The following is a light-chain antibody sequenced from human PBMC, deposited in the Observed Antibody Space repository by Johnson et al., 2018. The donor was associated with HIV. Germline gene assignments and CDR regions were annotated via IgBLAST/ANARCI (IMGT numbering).Light chain of an antibody. J-gene: IGLJ1*01. V-gene: IGLV1-51*01. Sequence: LTQSPSVSAAPGQKVTISCSGSSSNIGNNYVSWYQQLPGTAPKLLIYDNNKRPSGIPDRFSGSKSGTSATLGITGLQTGDEADYYCGTWDSSLSVYVFGTGTKVTVL. CDR1: SSNIGNNY. CDR3: GTWDSSLSVYV. CDR2: DNN.